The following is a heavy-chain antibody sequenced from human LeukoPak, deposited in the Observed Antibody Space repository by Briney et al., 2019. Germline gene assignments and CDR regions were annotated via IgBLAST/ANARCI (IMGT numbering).Heavy chain of an antibody. J-gene: IGHJ4*02. CDR2: IITIFGTA. V-gene: IGHV1-69*13. D-gene: IGHD4/OR15-4a*01. CDR3: ARASRCWDC. CDR1: RGTFRSYA. Sequence: ASVRVSRKLSRGTFRSYAISWGCQAPGQGLEWVGGIITIFGTANYAHTFQGGVPITADEPTSTAYMDLGSVRSEATAVFFVARASRCWDCWGEGTLIAVSS.